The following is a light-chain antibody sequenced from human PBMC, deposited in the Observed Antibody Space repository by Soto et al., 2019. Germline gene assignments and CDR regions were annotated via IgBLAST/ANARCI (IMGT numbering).Light chain of an antibody. CDR3: QQYYSYPRT. J-gene: IGKJ3*01. Sequence: AIRMTQSPSSFSASTGDRVTITCRASQGISSYLAWYQQKPGKAPKLLIYAASTLQSGVPSRFSGSGSGTDFTLTISCLQSEDFATYYCQQYYSYPRTFGPGTILDIK. CDR2: AAS. CDR1: QGISSY. V-gene: IGKV1-8*01.